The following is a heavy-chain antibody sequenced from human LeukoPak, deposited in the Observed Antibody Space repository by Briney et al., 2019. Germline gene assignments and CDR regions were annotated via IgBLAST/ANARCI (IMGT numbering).Heavy chain of an antibody. V-gene: IGHV3-23*01. Sequence: PGGSLRLSCAASGFTFSSYAMSWVRQAPGKGLEWVSAIGGSGGSTYYADSVKGRFTISRDNSKNTLYLQMNSLRAEDTAVYYCAKHPAYDSSGYYYFDYWGQGTLVTVSS. CDR2: IGGSGGST. J-gene: IGHJ4*02. CDR1: GFTFSSYA. D-gene: IGHD3-22*01. CDR3: AKHPAYDSSGYYYFDY.